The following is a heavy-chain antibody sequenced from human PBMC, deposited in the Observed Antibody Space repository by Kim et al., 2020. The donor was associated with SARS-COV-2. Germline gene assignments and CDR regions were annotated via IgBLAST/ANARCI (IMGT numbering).Heavy chain of an antibody. CDR2: SNHSGST. CDR3: ARGRGYYDILTGYYGLKGYFDY. V-gene: IGHV4-34*01. J-gene: IGHJ4*02. Sequence: SETLSLTCAVYGGSFSGYYWSWIRQPPGKGLEWMGESNHSGSTNYNPSLKSRVTISVDTSKNQFSLKLSSVTAADTAVYYCARGRGYYDILTGYYGLKGYFDYWGQGTLVTVSS. D-gene: IGHD3-9*01. CDR1: GGSFSGYY.